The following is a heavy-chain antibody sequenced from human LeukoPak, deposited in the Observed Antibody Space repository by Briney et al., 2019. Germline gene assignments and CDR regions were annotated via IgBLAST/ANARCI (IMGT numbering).Heavy chain of an antibody. D-gene: IGHD6-13*01. CDR3: AKSEVGSSFYSPVY. Sequence: GGSLRLSCAASGFTSSSYAVTWVRQAPGKGLEWVSGISGSGDSTYYADSVKGRFTISRDNSKNTLYLQMNSLRAEDTAVYYCAKSEVGSSFYSPVYWGQGTLVTVSS. CDR2: ISGSGDST. V-gene: IGHV3-23*01. J-gene: IGHJ4*02. CDR1: GFTSSSYA.